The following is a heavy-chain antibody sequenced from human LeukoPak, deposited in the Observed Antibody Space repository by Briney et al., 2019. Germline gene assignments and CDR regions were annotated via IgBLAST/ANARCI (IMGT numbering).Heavy chain of an antibody. CDR2: INHSGST. J-gene: IGHJ3*02. D-gene: IGHD1-1*01. CDR3: ARDSNNDRAFEI. Sequence: KSSETLSLTCAVYGVSFSGYYWSWIRQPPGKGLEWIGEINHSGSTNYNPSLKSRVTISVDTSKNQFSLKLSSVTAADTAVYYCARDSNNDRAFEIWGQGTMVAVSS. V-gene: IGHV4-34*01. CDR1: GVSFSGYY.